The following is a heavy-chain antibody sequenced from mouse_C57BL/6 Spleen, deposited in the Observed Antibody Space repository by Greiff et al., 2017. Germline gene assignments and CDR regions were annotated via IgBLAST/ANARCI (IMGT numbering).Heavy chain of an antibody. V-gene: IGHV1-82*01. CDR2: IYPGAGDT. J-gene: IGHJ4*01. D-gene: IGHD1-1*01. Sequence: QVQLQQSGPELVKPGASVTISCKASGYAFSSSWMNWVKQRPGKGLEWIGRIYPGAGDTNYNGKFKGKATLTADKYSSTAYMQRSSLTSEDSAVYFCARHYYGSSDAMDYWGQGTSVTVSS. CDR1: GYAFSSSW. CDR3: ARHYYGSSDAMDY.